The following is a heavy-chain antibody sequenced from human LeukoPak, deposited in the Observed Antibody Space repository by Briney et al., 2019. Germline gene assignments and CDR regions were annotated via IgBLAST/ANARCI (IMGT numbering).Heavy chain of an antibody. D-gene: IGHD3-10*01. CDR1: GSSFTSYW. CDR2: IYPGDSDT. V-gene: IGHV5-51*01. Sequence: GASLKISCKGSGSSFTSYWIGWVRPMPGKGLGWMGIIYPGDSDTRYSPSFQGQVTISADKSIRTAYLQWSSLKASDTAMYYCARIYGSGSYRYFDYWGQGTLVTVSS. J-gene: IGHJ4*02. CDR3: ARIYGSGSYRYFDY.